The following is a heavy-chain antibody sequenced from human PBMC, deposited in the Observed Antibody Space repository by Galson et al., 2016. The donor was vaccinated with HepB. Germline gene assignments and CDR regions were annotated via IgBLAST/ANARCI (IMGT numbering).Heavy chain of an antibody. Sequence: SLRLSCAASGFTFSSYAMYWVRQAPGKGLEWVAVISYDGSDKYYADSVKGRFTISRDNSKNTLFLQMNSLRAENTAVYYCARSTMIIEGFFDSWGQGTLVTVSS. D-gene: IGHD3-22*01. CDR2: ISYDGSDK. J-gene: IGHJ4*02. CDR1: GFTFSSYA. V-gene: IGHV3-30*04. CDR3: ARSTMIIEGFFDS.